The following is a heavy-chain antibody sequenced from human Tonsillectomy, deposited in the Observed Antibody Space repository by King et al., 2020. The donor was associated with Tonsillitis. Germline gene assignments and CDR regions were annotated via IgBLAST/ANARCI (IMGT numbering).Heavy chain of an antibody. CDR1: GYSFTTYW. CDR2: IYPSDSDT. V-gene: IGHV5-51*01. D-gene: IGHD1-26*01. CDR3: ARRDTGTYGNAFDV. Sequence: VQLVESGAEVKKSGESLKISCQGSGYSFTTYWIGWVRQMPGKGLEWMGLIYPSDSDTRYSPSFPGQVTISADKSINTAYLQWSSLKASDTAIYYRARRDTGTYGNAFDVWGHGTMVTVSS. J-gene: IGHJ3*01.